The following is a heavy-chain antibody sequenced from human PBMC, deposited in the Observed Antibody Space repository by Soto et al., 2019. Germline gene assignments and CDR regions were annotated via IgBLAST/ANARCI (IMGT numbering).Heavy chain of an antibody. J-gene: IGHJ4*02. Sequence: SVKVSCKASGGTLSSFAISWVRQAPGQGLEWMGGIIPIYDTTNYAQTFQGRVTITADETTNTAFMELDTAVYYCARARAERERSYDFWSGSFDYWGQGSLVTVSS. CDR2: IIPIYDTT. V-gene: IGHV1-69*13. CDR3: ARARAERERSYDFWSGSFDY. CDR1: GGTLSSFA. D-gene: IGHD3-3*01.